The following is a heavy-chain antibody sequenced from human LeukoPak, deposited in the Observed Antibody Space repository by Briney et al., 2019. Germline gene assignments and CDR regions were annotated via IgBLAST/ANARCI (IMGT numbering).Heavy chain of an antibody. D-gene: IGHD4-11*01. J-gene: IGHJ4*02. CDR1: GFTFSSYW. CDR2: INCDGSST. CDR3: ARSSYSNGEANDY. Sequence: PGGSLRLSCAASGFTFSSYWMHWVRQAPGKGLVWVSRINCDGSSTSYADSVKGRFTISRDNAKNTLYLQMDSLRAEDTAVYYCARSSYSNGEANDYWGQGTLVTVSS. V-gene: IGHV3-74*01.